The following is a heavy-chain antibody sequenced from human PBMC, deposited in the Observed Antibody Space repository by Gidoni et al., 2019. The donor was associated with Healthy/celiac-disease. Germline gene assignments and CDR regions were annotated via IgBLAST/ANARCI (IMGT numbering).Heavy chain of an antibody. CDR3: AKDRYYYDSSPGMDV. CDR1: GFTFSSYG. Sequence: QVQLVESGGGVVQPGRSLRLSCAASGFTFSSYGMHWVRQAPGKGLEWVAVISYDGSNKYYADSVKGRFTISRDNSKNTLYLQMNSLRAEDTAVYYCAKDRYYYDSSPGMDVWGQGTTVTVSS. CDR2: ISYDGSNK. D-gene: IGHD3-22*01. J-gene: IGHJ6*02. V-gene: IGHV3-30*18.